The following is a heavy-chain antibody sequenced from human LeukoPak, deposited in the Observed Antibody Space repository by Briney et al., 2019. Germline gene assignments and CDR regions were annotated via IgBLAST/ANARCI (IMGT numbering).Heavy chain of an antibody. CDR1: GGSISSSNFH. V-gene: IGHV4-39*07. Sequence: SETLSLTCSVSGGSISSSNFHWGWIRQAPGKGLDWIGNIFYSGRTSYKPSLKSRVTISIDAPKNQFSLKLSSVTAADTAMYYCAREAPWNLITFGGAHSDYWGRGMLVTVSS. D-gene: IGHD3-16*01. CDR3: AREAPWNLITFGGAHSDY. J-gene: IGHJ4*02. CDR2: IFYSGRT.